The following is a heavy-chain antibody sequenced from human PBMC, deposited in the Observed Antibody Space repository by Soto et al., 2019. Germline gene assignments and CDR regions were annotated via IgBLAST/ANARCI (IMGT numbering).Heavy chain of an antibody. J-gene: IGHJ6*02. D-gene: IGHD3-16*01. V-gene: IGHV3-30-3*01. CDR1: GFTFSSYA. CDR3: ASLPPYTSEDIYYGMDV. CDR2: ISYDGSNK. Sequence: GGSLRLSCAASGFTFSSYAMHWVRQTPGKGLEWVAVISYDGSNKYYADSVKGRFTISRDNSKNTLYLQMNSLRAEDTAVYYCASLPPYTSEDIYYGMDVWGQGTTVTVSS.